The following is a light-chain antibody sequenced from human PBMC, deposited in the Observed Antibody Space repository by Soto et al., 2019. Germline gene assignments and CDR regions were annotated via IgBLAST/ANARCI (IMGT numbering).Light chain of an antibody. J-gene: IGLJ3*02. Sequence: QSVLTQPPSASGTPGQRVTISCSGSSSNIGSNTVNWYQQLPGTAPTLLIYSNNQRPSGVPDRFSGSKSGTSASLAVNGLQSEDEAEYYCAAWDDSLNGPLFGGGTKLTVL. CDR3: AAWDDSLNGPL. V-gene: IGLV1-44*01. CDR2: SNN. CDR1: SSNIGSNT.